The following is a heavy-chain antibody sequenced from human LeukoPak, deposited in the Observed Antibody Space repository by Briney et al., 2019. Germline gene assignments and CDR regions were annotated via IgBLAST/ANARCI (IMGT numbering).Heavy chain of an antibody. D-gene: IGHD5-12*01. Sequence: HPGGSLRLSCAASGFTFSSYEMNWVRQAPGKGLEWVSYISSSGSTIYYADSVKGRFTISRDNAKNSLYLQMNSLRAEDTAVYYCARDGLDGLYFDYWGQGTLVTVSS. CDR3: ARDGLDGLYFDY. V-gene: IGHV3-48*03. CDR2: ISSSGSTI. CDR1: GFTFSSYE. J-gene: IGHJ4*02.